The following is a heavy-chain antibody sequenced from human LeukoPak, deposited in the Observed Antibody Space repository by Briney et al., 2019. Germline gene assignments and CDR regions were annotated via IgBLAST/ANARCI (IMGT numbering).Heavy chain of an antibody. V-gene: IGHV4-59*01. CDR2: IYYSGST. CDR1: GGSISSYY. J-gene: IGHJ4*02. Sequence: PSETLSLTCTVSGGSISSYYWSWIRQPPGKGLEWIGYIYYSGSTNYNPSLKSRVTISVDTSKNQFSLKLSSVTAADTAVYYCARGRRSSSWYSNWGQGTLVTVSS. D-gene: IGHD6-13*01. CDR3: ARGRRSSSWYSN.